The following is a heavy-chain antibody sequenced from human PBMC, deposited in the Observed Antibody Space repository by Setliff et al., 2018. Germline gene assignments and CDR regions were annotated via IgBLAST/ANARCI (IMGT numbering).Heavy chain of an antibody. J-gene: IGHJ6*02. CDR2: IYYSGST. CDR1: GGSISSYY. D-gene: IGHD5-18*01. Sequence: PSETLSLTCTVSGGSISSYYWSWIRQPPGKGLEWIGYIYYSGSTNYNPSLKSRVTISVDTSKNQFSLKLSSVTAADTAVYYCAREHGYSYGQTYYYYGMDVWGQGTMVTVSS. CDR3: AREHGYSYGQTYYYYGMDV. V-gene: IGHV4-59*01.